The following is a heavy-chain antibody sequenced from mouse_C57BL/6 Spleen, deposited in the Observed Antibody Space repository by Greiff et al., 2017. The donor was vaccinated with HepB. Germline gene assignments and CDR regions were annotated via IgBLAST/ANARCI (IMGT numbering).Heavy chain of an antibody. D-gene: IGHD1-1*01. CDR3: AINYYGSSHWYFDV. CDR1: GYAFSSSW. CDR2: IYPGDGDT. Sequence: QVQLKQSGPELVKPGASVKISCKASGYAFSSSWMNWVKQRPGKGLEWIGRIYPGDGDTNYNGKFKGKATLTADKSSSTAYMQLSSLTSEDSAVYFCAINYYGSSHWYFDVWGTGTTVTVSS. J-gene: IGHJ1*03. V-gene: IGHV1-82*01.